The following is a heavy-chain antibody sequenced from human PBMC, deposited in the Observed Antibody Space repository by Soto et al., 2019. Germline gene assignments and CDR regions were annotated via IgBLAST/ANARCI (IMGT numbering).Heavy chain of an antibody. J-gene: IGHJ5*02. Sequence: GASVKLSCKASGYTFTGYYMHWVRQAPGQGLEWMGWINPNSGGTNYAQKFQGWVTMTRDTSISTAYMELSRLRSDDTAVYYCARASIAVAGLVPFDPWGQGTLVTVSS. CDR1: GYTFTGYY. CDR2: INPNSGGT. CDR3: ARASIAVAGLVPFDP. D-gene: IGHD6-19*01. V-gene: IGHV1-2*04.